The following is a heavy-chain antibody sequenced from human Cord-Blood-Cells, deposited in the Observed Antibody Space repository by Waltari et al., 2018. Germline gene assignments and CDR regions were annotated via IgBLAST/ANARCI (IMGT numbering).Heavy chain of an antibody. CDR1: GFTFSGYW. D-gene: IGHD6-6*01. Sequence: EVQLVESGGGLVQPGGSLRLSCAASGFTFSGYWMHWVRQAPGKGLVWVSRINSDGSSTSYADSVKGRFTISRDNAKNTLNLQMNSLRAEDTAVYYCRSSIAARRDYWGQGTLVTVSS. CDR3: RSSIAARRDY. CDR2: INSDGSST. J-gene: IGHJ4*02. V-gene: IGHV3-74*01.